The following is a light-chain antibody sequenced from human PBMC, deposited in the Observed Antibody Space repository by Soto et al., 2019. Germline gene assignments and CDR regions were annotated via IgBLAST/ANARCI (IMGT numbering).Light chain of an antibody. V-gene: IGLV1-40*01. CDR3: QSYDSSLSGLV. CDR2: GNS. CDR1: SSNIGAGYD. J-gene: IGLJ1*01. Sequence: QSALTQPPSVSGAPGQRVTISCTGSSSNIGAGYDVHWYQQLPGTAPKLLIYGNSNRPSGVPDRFSGSKSGTSASLAITGLQAEDGADYYCQSYDSSLSGLVFGTGTKVTVL.